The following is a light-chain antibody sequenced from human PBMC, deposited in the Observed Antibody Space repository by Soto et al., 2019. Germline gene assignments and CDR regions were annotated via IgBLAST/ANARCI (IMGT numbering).Light chain of an antibody. Sequence: DIVMTQSPDSLAVSLGERATINCKSSQSVLYSSNNKNYLAWYQQKPGQPPKLLIYWASTRESGVPDRFSGRGSGTDLTLTISSLQAEDVEVYYCQQYYSTPWTFGQGTKVEIK. CDR1: QSVLYSSNNKNY. J-gene: IGKJ1*01. CDR2: WAS. CDR3: QQYYSTPWT. V-gene: IGKV4-1*01.